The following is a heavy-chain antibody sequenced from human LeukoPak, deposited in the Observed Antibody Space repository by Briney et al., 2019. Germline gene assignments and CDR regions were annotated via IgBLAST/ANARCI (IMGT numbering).Heavy chain of an antibody. Sequence: GASVKVSCKASGYIFTGYYMHWVRQAPGQGLEWMGWINPNSGGTNYAQKFQGRVTMARDTSISTAYMELSRLRFDNTAVFYCARAHAIGYEGTTWASDYWGQGTLVTVSS. CDR1: GYIFTGYY. CDR2: INPNSGGT. CDR3: ARAHAIGYEGTTWASDY. D-gene: IGHD1-7*01. V-gene: IGHV1-2*02. J-gene: IGHJ4*02.